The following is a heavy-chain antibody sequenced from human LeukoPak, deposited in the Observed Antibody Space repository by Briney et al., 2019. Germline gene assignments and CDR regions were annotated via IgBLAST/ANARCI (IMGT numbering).Heavy chain of an antibody. CDR1: GGSISSSSYY. J-gene: IGHJ4*02. D-gene: IGHD3-10*01. V-gene: IGHV4-39*01. CDR3: ARHGWFGELLPYYFDY. CDR2: IYYSGST. Sequence: PSETLSLTCTVSGGSISSSSYYWGWIRQPPGKGLEWIGSIYYSGSTYYNPSLKSRVTISVDTSKNQFSLKLSSVTAADTAVYYCARHGWFGELLPYYFDYWGQGTLVTVSS.